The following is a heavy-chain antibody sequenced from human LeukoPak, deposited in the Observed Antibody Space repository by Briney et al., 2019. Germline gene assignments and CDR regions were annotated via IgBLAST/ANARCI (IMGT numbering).Heavy chain of an antibody. J-gene: IGHJ4*02. CDR1: GYSLITYG. CDR2: MSADNGDT. Sequence: ASVKVSCKTSGYSLITYGMSWVRQAPGQGLEWMGWMSADNGDTNYAQNLQGRLTMTTDTSTSTAYMELRSLRSDDTAVYYCARPLYYGSGSYFDYWGQGTLVTVSS. CDR3: ARPLYYGSGSYFDY. D-gene: IGHD3-10*01. V-gene: IGHV1-18*04.